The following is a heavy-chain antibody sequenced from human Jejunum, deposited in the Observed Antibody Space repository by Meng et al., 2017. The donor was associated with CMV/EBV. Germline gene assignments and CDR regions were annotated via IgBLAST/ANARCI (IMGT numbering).Heavy chain of an antibody. D-gene: IGHD6-19*01. CDR2: IYRSGTT. V-gene: IGHV4-4*07. J-gene: IGHJ4*02. Sequence: QVQLQEPGPGLLKPSETLSLTCTVSGGAISDYYWSWIRQPAGKGLEYIGRIYRSGTTKYNPSLNSRVTMSVDTSKNQFSLKVRSVTAADTAVYLCARHEVVGTAIFDYWGQGTLVTVSS. CDR1: GGAISDYY. CDR3: ARHEVVGTAIFDY.